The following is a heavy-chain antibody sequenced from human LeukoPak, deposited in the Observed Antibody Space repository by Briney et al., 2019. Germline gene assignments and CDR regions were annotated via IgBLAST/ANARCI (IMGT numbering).Heavy chain of an antibody. V-gene: IGHV4-34*01. Sequence: PSDTLSLTRAVYGGSFSGYYWSWIRQPPGKGLEWIGEINHSGSTNYNPSLKSRVTISVDTSKNQFSLKLSSVTAADTAVYYCARVRATGAHDCWGQGTLVTVSS. CDR3: ARVRATGAHDC. CDR2: INHSGST. J-gene: IGHJ4*02. CDR1: GGSFSGYY. D-gene: IGHD7-27*01.